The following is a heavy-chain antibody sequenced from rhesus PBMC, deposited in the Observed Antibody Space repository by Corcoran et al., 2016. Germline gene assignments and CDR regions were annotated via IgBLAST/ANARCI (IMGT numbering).Heavy chain of an antibody. CDR2: INSGGGST. J-gene: IGHJ4*01. Sequence: EVQLVETGGGLVQPGGSLKLSCAASGFTFSSYGMSWVRQAPGKVLEWVLAINSGGGSTYYADSVKGRFTISGENSKNTLSLQMNSLRAEDTAVYYCANNRGYFDYWGQGVLVTVSS. CDR1: GFTFSSYG. V-gene: IGHV3S5*01. CDR3: ANNRGYFDY.